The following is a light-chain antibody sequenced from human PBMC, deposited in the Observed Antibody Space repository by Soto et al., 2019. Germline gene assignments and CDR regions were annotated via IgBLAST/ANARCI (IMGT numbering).Light chain of an antibody. Sequence: QSALTQTRSVSGSPGQSVTISCTGTSSDVGGYNYVSWYQHHPGKAPEVIIYDVIKRPSGVPDRFSGSKSGNTASLTISGLQAEDEADYYCCSYAGSDTFVFGTGTQLTVL. J-gene: IGLJ7*01. CDR1: SSDVGGYNY. CDR3: CSYAGSDTFV. CDR2: DVI. V-gene: IGLV2-11*01.